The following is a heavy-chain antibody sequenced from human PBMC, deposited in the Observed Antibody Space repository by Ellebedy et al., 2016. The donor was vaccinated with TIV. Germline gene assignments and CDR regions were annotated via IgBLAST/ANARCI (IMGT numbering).Heavy chain of an antibody. D-gene: IGHD2-21*02. CDR2: ISGSGGST. CDR1: GFTFSSYA. J-gene: IGHJ1*01. Sequence: GESLKISCAASGFTFSSYAMSWVRQAPGKGLEWVSAISGSGGSTYYADSVKGRFTISRDNSKNTLYLQMNSLRAEDTAVYYCAKGVVVTARPYFQHWGQGTLVTVSS. V-gene: IGHV3-23*01. CDR3: AKGVVVTARPYFQH.